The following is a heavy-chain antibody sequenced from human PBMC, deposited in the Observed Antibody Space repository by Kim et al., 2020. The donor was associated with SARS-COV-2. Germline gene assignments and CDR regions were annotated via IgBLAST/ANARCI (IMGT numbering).Heavy chain of an antibody. CDR3: AREGPRYYDSSGFDL. Sequence: GGSLRLSCAASGFTFSSYSMNWVRQAPGKGLVWVSSISSSSSYIYYADSVKGRFTISRDNAKNSLYLQMNSLRAEDTAVYYCAREGPRYYDSSGFDLWGRGTLVTVSS. CDR2: ISSSSSYI. D-gene: IGHD3-22*01. J-gene: IGHJ2*01. V-gene: IGHV3-21*01. CDR1: GFTFSSYS.